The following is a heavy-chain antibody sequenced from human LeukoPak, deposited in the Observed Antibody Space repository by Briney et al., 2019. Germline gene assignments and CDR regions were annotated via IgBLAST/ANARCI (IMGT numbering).Heavy chain of an antibody. J-gene: IGHJ4*02. CDR3: ASISDYYDSSGYFDY. D-gene: IGHD3-22*01. CDR2: IYYSGST. V-gene: IGHV4-38-2*02. CDR1: GYSISSGYF. Sequence: PSETLSLTCTVSGYSISSGYFWGWIRQPPGKGLEWIGSIYYSGSTYYNPSLKSRVTISVDTSNNQFSLRLRSVTAGDTAVYHCASISDYYDSSGYFDYWGQGTLVTVSS.